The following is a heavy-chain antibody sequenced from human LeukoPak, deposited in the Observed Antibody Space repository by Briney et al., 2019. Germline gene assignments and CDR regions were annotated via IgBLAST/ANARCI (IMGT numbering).Heavy chain of an antibody. V-gene: IGHV3-23*01. D-gene: IGHD3-10*01. CDR3: AKDRDYYGSGSYTEYFQH. Sequence: GGSLRLSCAASGFTLSSYAMSWVRQAPGKGLQWVSGISSSGGSTYYVDSVKGRFTISTDNSKNTLYLQMNSLRAEDTAVYYCAKDRDYYGSGSYTEYFQHWGQGTLVTVSS. CDR1: GFTLSSYA. CDR2: ISSSGGST. J-gene: IGHJ1*01.